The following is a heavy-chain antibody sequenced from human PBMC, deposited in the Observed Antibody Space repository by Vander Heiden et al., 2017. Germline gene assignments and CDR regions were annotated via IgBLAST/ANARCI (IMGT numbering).Heavy chain of an antibody. CDR3: AANYYDSSGYYRYYYYGMDV. Sequence: QVQLVQSGAEVKKPGSSVKVSCKASGGTFSSYAISWERPAPGQGLAWMGGIIPILGTANYAQKFQGRVTITADESTSTAYMELSSLRSEDTVVYYCAANYYDSSGYYRYYYYGMDVWGQGTTVTVSS. CDR1: GGTFSSYA. J-gene: IGHJ6*02. D-gene: IGHD3-22*01. CDR2: IIPILGTA. V-gene: IGHV1-69*01.